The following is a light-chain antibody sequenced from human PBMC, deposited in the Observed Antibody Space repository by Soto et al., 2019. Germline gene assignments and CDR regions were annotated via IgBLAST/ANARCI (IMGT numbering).Light chain of an antibody. Sequence: DIVMTQSPDSLAVSLGERVTINCKSSLSLLYSSNNRNYLAWFQQKPGQPPKLLIYWASTREFGVPDRFSGSGSGTDFTLTISSLQAEDVAVYYCQQYYNTPLTFGGGTKVEIK. J-gene: IGKJ4*01. CDR2: WAS. V-gene: IGKV4-1*01. CDR1: LSLLYSSNNRNY. CDR3: QQYYNTPLT.